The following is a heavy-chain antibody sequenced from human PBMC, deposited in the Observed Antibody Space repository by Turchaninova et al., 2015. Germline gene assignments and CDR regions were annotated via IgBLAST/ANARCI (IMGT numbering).Heavy chain of an antibody. V-gene: IGHV3-30*03. CDR2: ISYDGSNK. CDR3: ASRDGYQNYFDY. Sequence: QVQLVESGGGVVQPGRSLRLSCAASGFTFSSYGMHWVRQAPGKGLEWVAVISYDGSNKYHEDSVKGRFTISRDNSKNTLYLQSNSLRAEDTAVYYCASRDGYQNYFDYWGQGTLVTVSS. CDR1: GFTFSSYG. D-gene: IGHD5-24*01. J-gene: IGHJ4*02.